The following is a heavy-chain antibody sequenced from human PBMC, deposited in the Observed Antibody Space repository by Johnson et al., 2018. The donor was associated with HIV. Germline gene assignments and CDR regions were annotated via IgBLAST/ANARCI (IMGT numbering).Heavy chain of an antibody. CDR3: AKGGASDYDSPGDAFDI. D-gene: IGHD3-22*01. Sequence: QVQLVESGGGVVQPGRSLRLSCAASGFTFSNYGMHWVRQAPGKGLEWVAVIRYDGSNKYYADSVKGRFTISRDNSKNTLYLQMNSLRAEDTALYYCAKGGASDYDSPGDAFDIWGQGTMVTVSS. J-gene: IGHJ3*02. CDR1: GFTFSNYG. V-gene: IGHV3-30*02. CDR2: IRYDGSNK.